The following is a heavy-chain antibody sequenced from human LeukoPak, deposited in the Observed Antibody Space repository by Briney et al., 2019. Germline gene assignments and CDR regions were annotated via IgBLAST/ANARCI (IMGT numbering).Heavy chain of an antibody. J-gene: IGHJ4*02. V-gene: IGHV4-34*01. CDR1: GGSFSGYY. CDR2: INHSGST. Sequence: PSETLSLTCAVYGGSFSGYYWSWIRQPPGKGLEWIGEINHSGSTNYNPSLKSRVTISVDTSKNQFSLKLSSVTAADTAVYYCARQQLQLDYWGQGTLVTVSS. D-gene: IGHD6-13*01. CDR3: ARQQLQLDY.